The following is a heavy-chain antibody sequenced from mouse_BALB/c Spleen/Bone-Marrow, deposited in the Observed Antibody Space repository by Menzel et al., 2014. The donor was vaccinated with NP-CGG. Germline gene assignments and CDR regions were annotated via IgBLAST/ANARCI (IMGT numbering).Heavy chain of an antibody. J-gene: IGHJ4*01. D-gene: IGHD2-1*01. V-gene: IGHV1S137*01. CDR1: GYTFTDYA. Sequence: QVQLQQSGAELVRPGASVKISCKGSGYTFTDYAMHWVKQSHAKSLEWIGVISTYYGDASYNQKFKGKATMTVDKSSSTAYMELARLTSEDSAIYYCASGNYYYAMDYWGQGTSVTVSS. CDR2: ISTYYGDA. CDR3: ASGNYYYAMDY.